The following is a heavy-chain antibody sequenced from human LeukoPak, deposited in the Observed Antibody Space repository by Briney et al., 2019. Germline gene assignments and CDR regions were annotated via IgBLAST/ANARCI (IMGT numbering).Heavy chain of an antibody. CDR2: ISSSSSTI. CDR1: GFTFSSYS. V-gene: IGHV3-48*01. J-gene: IGHJ4*02. CDR3: ARVLAAAGNN. Sequence: GGSLRLSCAASGFTFSSYSMNWVRQAPGKGLEWVSYISSSSSTIYYADSVKGRFTISRDNAKNSLYLQMNSLRAEDTAVYYCARVLAAAGNNWGQGTLVTVSS. D-gene: IGHD6-13*01.